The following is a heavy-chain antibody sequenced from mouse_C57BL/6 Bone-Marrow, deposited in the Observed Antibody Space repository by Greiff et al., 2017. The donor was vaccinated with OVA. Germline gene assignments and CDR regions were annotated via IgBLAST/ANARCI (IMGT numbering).Heavy chain of an antibody. CDR1: GYSITSGYY. Sequence: EVKLQESGPGLVKPSQSLSLTCSVTGYSITSGYYWNWIRQFPGNKLEWMGYISYDGSNNYNPSLKNRISITRDTSKNQCFLKLNSVTTEDTATYYCARVDSNWDWGQGTSVTVSS. CDR3: ARVDSNWD. CDR2: ISYDGSN. J-gene: IGHJ4*01. V-gene: IGHV3-6*01. D-gene: IGHD2-5*01.